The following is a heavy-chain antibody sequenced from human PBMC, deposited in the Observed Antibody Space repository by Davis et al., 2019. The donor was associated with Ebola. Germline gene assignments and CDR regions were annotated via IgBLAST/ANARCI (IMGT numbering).Heavy chain of an antibody. J-gene: IGHJ3*01. V-gene: IGHV3-23*01. CDR1: GFTFSNYA. Sequence: ESLKISCAASGFTFSNYAMSWVRRAPGKGLEWVSTVGLSADTYYADSVKGRFTISRDNSKNTLHLQMNSLRVEDTAIYYCAKDTSNVWFDVWGQGTMVTVSS. CDR2: VGLSADT. D-gene: IGHD6-19*01. CDR3: AKDTSNVWFDV.